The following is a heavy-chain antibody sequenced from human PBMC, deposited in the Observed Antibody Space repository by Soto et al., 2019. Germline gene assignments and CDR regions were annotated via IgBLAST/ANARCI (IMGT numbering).Heavy chain of an antibody. CDR3: ARHSTGYYYYWFDP. D-gene: IGHD3-22*01. Sequence: SETLSLTCTVSGGSIDSSTYYWGWIRQPPGKGLEWIGSIFYNGNTFYNPSLKSRITISVDTSKNQFSLKLSSVTAADTAVYYCARHSTGYYYYWFDPWGQGTLVTVSS. CDR2: IFYNGNT. CDR1: GGSIDSSTYY. J-gene: IGHJ5*02. V-gene: IGHV4-39*01.